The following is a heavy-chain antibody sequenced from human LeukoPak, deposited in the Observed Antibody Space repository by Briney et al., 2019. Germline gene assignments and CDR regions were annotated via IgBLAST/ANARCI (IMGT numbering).Heavy chain of an antibody. Sequence: ASVKVSCKASGYTFTSYDINWVRQATGQGLEWMGWMNPNSGNTGYAQKFQGRVTTTRNTSISTAYMELSSLRAEDTAVYYCAKEMGYTLPFDCWGQGTLVTVSS. CDR2: MNPNSGNT. CDR1: GYTFTSYD. V-gene: IGHV1-8*01. D-gene: IGHD2-8*01. CDR3: AKEMGYTLPFDC. J-gene: IGHJ4*02.